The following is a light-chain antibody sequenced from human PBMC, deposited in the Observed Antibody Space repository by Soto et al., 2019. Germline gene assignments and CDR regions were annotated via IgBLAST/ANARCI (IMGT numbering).Light chain of an antibody. CDR3: SSYTSRSTLV. CDR2: DVS. CDR1: SSDVGGYNY. V-gene: IGLV2-14*01. Sequence: QSVLTQPASVSGSPGQSITISCTGTSSDVGGYNYVSWYQQHPGKAPKLMIYDVSNRPSGVSNRFSGSKSGNTATLTISGLQACDESDYYCSSYTSRSTLVFGTGTKLTVL. J-gene: IGLJ1*01.